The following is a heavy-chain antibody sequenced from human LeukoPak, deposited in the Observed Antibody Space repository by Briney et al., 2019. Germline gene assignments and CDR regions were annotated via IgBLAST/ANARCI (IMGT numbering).Heavy chain of an antibody. CDR2: INTDGSSI. CDR3: ARGDLMGATDY. V-gene: IGHV3-74*01. Sequence: GGSLRLSCAASGFTFSSYWMHWVRQAPGKGLVWVSRINTDGSSITYLDSVKGRFTISRDNAKNTLYLQMNSLRAEDTAVYYCARGDLMGATDYWGQGTLVTVSS. CDR1: GFTFSSYW. J-gene: IGHJ4*02. D-gene: IGHD1-26*01.